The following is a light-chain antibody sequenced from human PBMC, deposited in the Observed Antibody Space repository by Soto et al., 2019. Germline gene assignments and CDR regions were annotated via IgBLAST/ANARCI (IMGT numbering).Light chain of an antibody. CDR2: ANN. CDR3: QSFDSSLSGWV. J-gene: IGLJ3*02. V-gene: IGLV1-40*01. CDR1: TPNTGAGYD. Sequence: QSVLTQPPSVSGAPGQRVTISCTGSTPNTGAGYDVHWYRHLPGTAPKLLIYANNNRPSGVPDRFSGSKSGTSASLAITGLQAEDEADYYCQSFDSSLSGWVFGGGTKLTVL.